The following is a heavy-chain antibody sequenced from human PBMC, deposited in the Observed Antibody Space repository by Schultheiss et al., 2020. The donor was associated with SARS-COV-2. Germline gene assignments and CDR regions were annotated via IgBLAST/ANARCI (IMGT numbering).Heavy chain of an antibody. D-gene: IGHD3-3*01. V-gene: IGHV4-34*09. J-gene: IGHJ6*02. CDR2: IYYSGST. CDR1: GGSFSGYY. Sequence: SQTLSLTCAVYGGSFSGYYWSWIRQPPGKGLEWIGYIYYSGSTYYNPSLKSLVTISVDTSKNQFSLKLSSVTAADTAVYYCARVRFSYGMDVWGQGTTVTVSS. CDR3: ARVRFSYGMDV.